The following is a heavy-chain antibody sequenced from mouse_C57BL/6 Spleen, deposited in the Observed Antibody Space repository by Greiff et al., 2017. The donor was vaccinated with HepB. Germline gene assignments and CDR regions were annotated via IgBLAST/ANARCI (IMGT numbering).Heavy chain of an antibody. CDR1: GFSLTSYG. Sequence: VKLVESGPGLVQPSQSLSITCTVSGFSLTSYGVHWVRQSPGKGLEWLGVIWRGGSTDYNAAFMSRLSITKDNSKSQVFFKMNSLQADDTAIYYCAKKTSTSYAMDYWGQGTSVTVSS. CDR2: IWRGGST. CDR3: AKKTSTSYAMDY. J-gene: IGHJ4*01. V-gene: IGHV2-5*01.